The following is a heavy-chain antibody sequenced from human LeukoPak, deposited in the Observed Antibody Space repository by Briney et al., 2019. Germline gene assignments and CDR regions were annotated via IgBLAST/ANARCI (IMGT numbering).Heavy chain of an antibody. CDR2: IIPILGIA. J-gene: IGHJ5*02. CDR1: GGTFSSYA. Sequence: ASVKVSCKASGGTFSSYAISWVRQAPGQGLEWMGRIIPILGIANYAQKFQGRVTITADKSTSTAYMELSSLRSEDTAVYCCARGPDYYDSSGPNWFDPWGQGTLVTVSS. D-gene: IGHD3-22*01. V-gene: IGHV1-69*04. CDR3: ARGPDYYDSSGPNWFDP.